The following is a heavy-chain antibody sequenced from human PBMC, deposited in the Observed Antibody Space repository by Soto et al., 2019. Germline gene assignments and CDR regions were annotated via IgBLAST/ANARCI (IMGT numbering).Heavy chain of an antibody. CDR1: GFTFSSYG. V-gene: IGHV3-30*18. Sequence: GGSLRLSCAASGFTFSSYGVHWVRQAPGKWLEWVAVISYDGSNKYYADSVKGRFTISRDNSKNTLYLQMNSLRAEDTAVYYCAKLHTKTRSQLPPLHCCMYVWGQGXTVTVYS. D-gene: IGHD2-2*01. CDR2: ISYDGSNK. CDR3: AKLHTKTRSQLPPLHCCMYV. J-gene: IGHJ6*02.